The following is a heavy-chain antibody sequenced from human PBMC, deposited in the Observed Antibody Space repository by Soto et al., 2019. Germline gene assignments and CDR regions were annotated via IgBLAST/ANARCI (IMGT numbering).Heavy chain of an antibody. CDR1: GGSFSGYY. V-gene: IGHV4-34*01. CDR3: ASNSSGSPSWFHP. CDR2: INHSAST. D-gene: IGHD3-10*01. Sequence: QVQLQQWGAGLLKPSETLSLTCAVYGGSFSGYYWSWIRQPPGKGLEWIGEINHSASTNYNPSLKSRVTISVDTSKNQFSLRLSSVTAADTAVYYCASNSSGSPSWFHPWGQGTLVTVSS. J-gene: IGHJ5*02.